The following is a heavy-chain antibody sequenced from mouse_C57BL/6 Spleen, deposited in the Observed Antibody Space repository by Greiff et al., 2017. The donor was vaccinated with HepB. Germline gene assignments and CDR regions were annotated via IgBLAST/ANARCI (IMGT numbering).Heavy chain of an antibody. D-gene: IGHD1-1*01. V-gene: IGHV1-15*01. CDR1: GYTFTDYE. CDR3: KTTVVATGAMEY. J-gene: IGHJ4*01. CDR2: IDPETGGT. Sequence: QVQLQQSGAELVRPGASVTLSCKASGYTFTDYEMHWVKQTPVHGLEWIGAIDPETGGTAYNQKFKGKAILTADKSSSTAYMELRSLTSEDSAVYYWKTTVVATGAMEYWGQGTSVTVSS.